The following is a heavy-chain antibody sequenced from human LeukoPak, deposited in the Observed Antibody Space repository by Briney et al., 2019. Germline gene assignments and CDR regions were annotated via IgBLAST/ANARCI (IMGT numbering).Heavy chain of an antibody. D-gene: IGHD6-6*01. CDR1: GFTFSSYA. Sequence: GGSLRLSCAASGFTFSSYAMHWVRQAPGKGLEWVAVISYDGSNKYYADSVKGRFTISRDNSKNTLYLQMNSLRAEDTAVYYCASGGIDHYSSSTEPLYYFDYWGQGTLVTVSS. J-gene: IGHJ4*02. CDR3: ASGGIDHYSSSTEPLYYFDY. CDR2: ISYDGSNK. V-gene: IGHV3-30-3*01.